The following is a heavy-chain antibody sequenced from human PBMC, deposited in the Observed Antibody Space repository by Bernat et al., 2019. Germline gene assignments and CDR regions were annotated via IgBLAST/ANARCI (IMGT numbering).Heavy chain of an antibody. Sequence: EGQEWESGGGLVQPGESLRLSCGASGFTFRNYAMSWVRQAPGKGLEWGSGINNSGGTTYYADSVKRRFPISRDNSKNTLYLQMNRLRAEDTAVYYCAKGGPGALSPMNYHFDYWGQGTRVTVSS. D-gene: IGHD1-7*01. CDR3: AKGGPGALSPMNYHFDY. CDR1: GFTFRNYA. CDR2: INNSGGTT. J-gene: IGHJ4*02. V-gene: IGHV3-23*01.